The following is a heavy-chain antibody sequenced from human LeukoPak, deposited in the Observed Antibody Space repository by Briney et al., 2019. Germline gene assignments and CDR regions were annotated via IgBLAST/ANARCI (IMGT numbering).Heavy chain of an antibody. CDR1: GFTLSTYW. D-gene: IGHD3-22*01. Sequence: GGSLRLSCAASGFTLSTYWMSWVRQAPGKGLEWVSAISGSGGSTYYADSVKGRFTISRDNSKNTLYLQMNSLRAEDTAVYYCAKEIGGTMIVVVISPFDYWGQGTLVTVSS. V-gene: IGHV3-23*01. CDR3: AKEIGGTMIVVVISPFDY. J-gene: IGHJ4*02. CDR2: ISGSGGST.